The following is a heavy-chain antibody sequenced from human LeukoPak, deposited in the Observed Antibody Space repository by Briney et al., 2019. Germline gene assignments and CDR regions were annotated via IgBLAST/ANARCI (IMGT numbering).Heavy chain of an antibody. Sequence: GGSLRLSCAASGFTFSSYAMSWVRQAPGKGLEWVSAISGSGGSTYYADSVKGRSTISRDNSKNTLYLQMNSLRAEDTAVYYCAKDPTTPGIAAAGTWFDPWGQGTLVTVSS. V-gene: IGHV3-23*01. CDR1: GFTFSSYA. D-gene: IGHD6-13*01. CDR2: ISGSGGST. J-gene: IGHJ5*02. CDR3: AKDPTTPGIAAAGTWFDP.